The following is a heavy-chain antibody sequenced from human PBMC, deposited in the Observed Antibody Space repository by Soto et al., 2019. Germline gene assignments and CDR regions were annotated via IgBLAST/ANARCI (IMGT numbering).Heavy chain of an antibody. J-gene: IGHJ4*02. D-gene: IGHD6-19*01. CDR2: ISAGSNTI. CDR1: GFIFSVYS. CDR3: ARDSGVTGADDY. V-gene: IGHV3-48*02. Sequence: EVQLVESGGGLVEPGGSLRLSCAASGFIFSVYSMTWVRQAPGKALEWVSYISAGSNTIYYRASVKGRFTISRDNAKNSLYLQMNSLRDEDTAVYYCARDSGVTGADDYWGQGTLVPVSS.